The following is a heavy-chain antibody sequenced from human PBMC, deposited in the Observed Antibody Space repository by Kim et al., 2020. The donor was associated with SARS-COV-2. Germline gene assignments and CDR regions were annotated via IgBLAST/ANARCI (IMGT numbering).Heavy chain of an antibody. J-gene: IGHJ4*02. CDR3: AAGDSGYDKGDY. Sequence: NTKYSQKCQGRVTSTRDPSASRAYMELSSLRSEDTAVYYCAAGDSGYDKGDYWGQGTLVTVSS. CDR2: NT. V-gene: IGHV1-3*01. D-gene: IGHD5-12*01.